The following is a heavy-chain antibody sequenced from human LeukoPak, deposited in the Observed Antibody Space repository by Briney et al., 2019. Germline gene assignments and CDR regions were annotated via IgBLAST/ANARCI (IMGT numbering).Heavy chain of an antibody. CDR1: GGSFSGYY. Sequence: SETLSLTCAVYGGSFSGYYWSWIRQPPGKGLEWIGEINHSGSTNYNPSLKSRVTISVDKSKNQFSLKLSSVTAADTAVYYCASLDYGGNSFRIDYWGQGTLVTVSS. CDR3: ASLDYGGNSFRIDY. V-gene: IGHV4-34*01. J-gene: IGHJ4*02. CDR2: INHSGST. D-gene: IGHD4-23*01.